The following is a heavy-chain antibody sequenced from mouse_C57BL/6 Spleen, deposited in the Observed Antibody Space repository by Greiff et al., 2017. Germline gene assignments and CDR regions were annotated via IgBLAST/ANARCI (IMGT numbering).Heavy chain of an antibody. Sequence: QVQLQQSGAELARPGASVKLSCKASGYTFTSYGISWVKQRPGQGLEWIGEIYPRSGNTYYNEKFKGKATLTADKSSSTAYMALRSLTSEDSAVYCWARRCNSLITTVGYLDYWGQGTTLTVSS. D-gene: IGHD1-1*01. CDR3: ARRCNSLITTVGYLDY. J-gene: IGHJ2*01. CDR1: GYTFTSYG. V-gene: IGHV1-81*01. CDR2: IYPRSGNT.